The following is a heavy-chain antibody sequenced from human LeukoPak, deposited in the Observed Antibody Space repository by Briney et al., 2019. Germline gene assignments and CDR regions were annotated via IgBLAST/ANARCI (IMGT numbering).Heavy chain of an antibody. V-gene: IGHV4-34*01. CDR3: ARGPYYGMDV. Sequence: SEALSLTCAVYGGSFSGYYWSWIRQPPGKGLEWIGEINHSGSTNYNPSLKSRVTISVDTSKNQFSLKLSSVTAADTAVYYCARGPYYGMDVWGQGTTVTVSS. J-gene: IGHJ6*02. CDR1: GGSFSGYY. CDR2: INHSGST.